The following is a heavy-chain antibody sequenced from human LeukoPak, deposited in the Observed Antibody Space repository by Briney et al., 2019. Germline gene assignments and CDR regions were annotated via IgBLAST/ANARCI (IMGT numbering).Heavy chain of an antibody. CDR3: ARDRGSGWLDY. J-gene: IGHJ4*02. Sequence: GGSLRLSCAASGFTFSSYSMNWVRQAPGKGLEWVSSISSSSSYIYYADSVKGRFTISRDNANNSLYLQMNSLRAEDTAVYYCARDRGSGWLDYWGQGTLVTVSS. D-gene: IGHD6-19*01. CDR2: ISSSSSYI. CDR1: GFTFSSYS. V-gene: IGHV3-21*04.